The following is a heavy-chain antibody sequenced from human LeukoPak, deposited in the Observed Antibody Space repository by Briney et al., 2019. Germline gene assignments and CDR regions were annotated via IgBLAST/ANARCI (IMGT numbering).Heavy chain of an antibody. Sequence: GASVKVSCKASGYTFTSYGISWVRQAPGQGLEWMGWISAYNGNTNYAQKFQGRVTMTRDTSTSTVYMELSSLRSEDTAVYYCARNPVTTKYFDYWGQGTLVTVSS. CDR2: ISAYNGNT. CDR3: ARNPVTTKYFDY. J-gene: IGHJ4*02. D-gene: IGHD4-17*01. CDR1: GYTFTSYG. V-gene: IGHV1-18*01.